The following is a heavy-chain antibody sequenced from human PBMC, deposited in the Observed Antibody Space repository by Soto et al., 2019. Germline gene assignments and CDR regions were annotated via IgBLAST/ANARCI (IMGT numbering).Heavy chain of an antibody. CDR3: ATVPAAMGVFDY. CDR2: MNPNSGNT. D-gene: IGHD2-2*01. V-gene: IGHV1-8*01. CDR1: GYTFTSYD. J-gene: IGHJ4*02. Sequence: ASVKVSCKASGYTFTSYDINWLRQATGQGLEWMGWMNPNSGNTGYAQKFQGRVTMTRNTSISTAYMELSSLRSEDTAVYYCATVPAAMGVFDYWGQGTLVTVSS.